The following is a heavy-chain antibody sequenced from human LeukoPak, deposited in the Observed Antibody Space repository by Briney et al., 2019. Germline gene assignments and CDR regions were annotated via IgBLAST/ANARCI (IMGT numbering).Heavy chain of an antibody. Sequence: SKTLSLTCAVYGGSFSGYYWGWIRQPPGKGLEWIGEINHSGSTNYNPSLKSRVTISVDRSKNQFSLKLSSVTAADTAVYYCARGDNYDILTGPIDYWGQGTLVTVSS. D-gene: IGHD3-9*01. CDR2: INHSGST. J-gene: IGHJ4*02. CDR1: GGSFSGYY. CDR3: ARGDNYDILTGPIDY. V-gene: IGHV4-34*01.